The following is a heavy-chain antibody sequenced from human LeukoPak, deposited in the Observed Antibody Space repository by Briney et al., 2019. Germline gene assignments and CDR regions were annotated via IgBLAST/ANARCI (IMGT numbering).Heavy chain of an antibody. Sequence: GGYLRLSCAASGFTFSDNWMYWVRQAPGRGLVWVSCINSAGDSTRSADSVKGRFTISRDNAKNTLYLQMNSLRAEDTAVYYCARYNRSGLGYDHWGQGTLVTVSS. J-gene: IGHJ4*02. CDR1: GFTFSDNW. V-gene: IGHV3-74*01. CDR2: INSAGDST. D-gene: IGHD3-22*01. CDR3: ARYNRSGLGYDH.